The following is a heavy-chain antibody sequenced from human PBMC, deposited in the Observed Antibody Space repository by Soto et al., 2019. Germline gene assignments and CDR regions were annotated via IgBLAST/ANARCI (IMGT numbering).Heavy chain of an antibody. CDR1: GYTFTSYG. CDR2: ISAYNGNT. D-gene: IGHD1-26*01. Sequence: ASVKVSCKASGYTFTSYGISWVRQAPGQGLEWMGWISAYNGNTNYAQKLQGRVTMTTDTSTSTAYMELRSLRSDDTAVYYCARFFFSDTPRGWFSPWARGTLVPVSS. V-gene: IGHV1-18*01. CDR3: ARFFFSDTPRGWFSP. J-gene: IGHJ5*02.